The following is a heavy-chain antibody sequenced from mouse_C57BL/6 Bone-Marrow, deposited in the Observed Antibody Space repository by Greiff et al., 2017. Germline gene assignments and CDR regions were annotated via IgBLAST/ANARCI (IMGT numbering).Heavy chain of an antibody. J-gene: IGHJ4*01. CDR3: ARSYDYDDYTMYY. D-gene: IGHD2-4*01. CDR2: MHPNGGSP. CDR1: GYTFTNYW. V-gene: IGHV1-64*01. Sequence: VQLQQSGAELVKPGASVKLSCKASGYTFTNYWMHWVKQRPGQGLEWIGMMHPNGGSPDYNEKFKSEATLSVDKSSRTAYMELSSLTSEDSAVYYCARSYDYDDYTMYYWGQGTSVTVSS.